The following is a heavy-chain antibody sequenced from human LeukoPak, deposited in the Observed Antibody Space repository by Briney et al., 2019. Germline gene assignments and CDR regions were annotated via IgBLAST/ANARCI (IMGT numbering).Heavy chain of an antibody. CDR2: IYPGDSDT. CDR1: GYSFTSYW. Sequence: GESLKISCKGSGYSFTSYWIGWVRQMPGKGLEWMGIIYPGDSDTRYSPSFQGQATISADKSISTAYLQWSSLKASDTAMYYCARHMTTSHYYCYYMDVWGKGTTVTVSS. CDR3: ARHMTTSHYYCYYMDV. J-gene: IGHJ6*03. D-gene: IGHD4-11*01. V-gene: IGHV5-51*01.